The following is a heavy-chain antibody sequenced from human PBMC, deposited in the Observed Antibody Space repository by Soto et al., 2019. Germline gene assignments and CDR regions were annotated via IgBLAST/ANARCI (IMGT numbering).Heavy chain of an antibody. J-gene: IGHJ4*02. CDR2: IYYSGST. D-gene: IGHD4-17*01. CDR1: GGSISNGDYY. Sequence: SETLSLTCTVSGGSISNGDYYWSWIRQSPGKGLEWIGYIYYSGSTYYNPPLRSRVTISIDTSKNHFFLNLSSVTAADTAVYYCARIGLTTALLWGQGTLVTVSS. CDR3: ARIGLTTALL. V-gene: IGHV4-30-4*01.